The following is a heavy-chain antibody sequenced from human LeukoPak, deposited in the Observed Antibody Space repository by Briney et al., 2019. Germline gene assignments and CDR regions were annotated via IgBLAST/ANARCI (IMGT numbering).Heavy chain of an antibody. V-gene: IGHV3-7*01. CDR1: GFTFKAYW. J-gene: IGHJ4*02. CDR2: IQQDGSER. D-gene: IGHD5-18*01. CDR3: ARLRYTYGKNFDY. Sequence: GGSLRLSCEASGFTFKAYWMSWVRQAPGTGLEWVANIQQDGSERKYVDSVKGRFTISRDNARNSLYLEMNSLRAEDTAVYYCARLRYTYGKNFDYWGQGTLATVSS.